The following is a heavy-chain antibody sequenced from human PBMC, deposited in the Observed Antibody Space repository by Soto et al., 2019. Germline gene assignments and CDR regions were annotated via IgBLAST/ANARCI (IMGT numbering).Heavy chain of an antibody. CDR2: IYYSGST. D-gene: IGHD5-12*01. CDR1: GGSISSSSYY. CDR3: AAGGGLPRYY. Sequence: PSETLSLTCTVSGGSISSSSYYWGWIRQPPGKGLEWIGSIYYSGSTHYNPSLKSRVTISVDKSKNQFSLKLSSVTAADTAVYYCAAGGGLPRYYWGQGTLVTVSS. J-gene: IGHJ4*02. V-gene: IGHV4-39*07.